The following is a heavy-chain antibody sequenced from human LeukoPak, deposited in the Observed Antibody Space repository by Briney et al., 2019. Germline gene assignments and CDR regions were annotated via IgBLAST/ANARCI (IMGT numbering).Heavy chain of an antibody. CDR1: GGTFSSYA. D-gene: IGHD6-13*01. Sequence: ASVKVSCKASGGTFSSYAISWVRQAPGQGLEWMGRIIPILGIANYAQKFQGRVTITADKSTSTAYMELSSLRSEDTAVYYRARDLRPTIPGYSSSHAWSFFYWGQGTLVTVSS. CDR2: IIPILGIA. V-gene: IGHV1-69*04. CDR3: ARDLRPTIPGYSSSHAWSFFY. J-gene: IGHJ4*02.